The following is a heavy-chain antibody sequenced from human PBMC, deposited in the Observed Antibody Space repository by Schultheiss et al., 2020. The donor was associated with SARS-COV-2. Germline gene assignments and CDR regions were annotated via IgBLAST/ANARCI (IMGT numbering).Heavy chain of an antibody. CDR3: ARSTGGSYPEYDY. V-gene: IGHV3-30*03. CDR2: ISYDGSNK. D-gene: IGHD1-26*01. J-gene: IGHJ4*02. CDR1: GFTFSSYE. Sequence: GGSLRLSCAASGFTFSSYEMNWVRQAPGKGLEWVADISYDGSNKHYADSVKGRFTISRDNSKNTLYLQMSSLRAEDTTVYYCARSTGGSYPEYDYWGQGTLVTVSS.